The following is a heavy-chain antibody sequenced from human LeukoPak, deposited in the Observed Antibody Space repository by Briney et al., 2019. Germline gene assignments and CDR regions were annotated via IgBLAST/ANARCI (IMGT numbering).Heavy chain of an antibody. D-gene: IGHD6-19*01. CDR1: GFTFSSYA. CDR2: ISGSGGST. Sequence: GGSLRLSCAASGFTFSSYAMSWVRQAPGKGLEWVSAISGSGGSTYYADSVKVRFTISRDNSKNTLYLQMNSLRAEDTAVYYCAKVAGYSSGWYAGGAFDIWGQGTMVTVSS. V-gene: IGHV3-23*01. J-gene: IGHJ3*02. CDR3: AKVAGYSSGWYAGGAFDI.